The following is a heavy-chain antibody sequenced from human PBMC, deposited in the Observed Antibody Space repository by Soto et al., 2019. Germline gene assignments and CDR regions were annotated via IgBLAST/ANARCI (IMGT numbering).Heavy chain of an antibody. D-gene: IGHD2-15*01. J-gene: IGHJ5*02. Sequence: ASVKVSCKASGYTFTSYAMHWVRQAPGQRLEWMGWINAGNGNTKYSQKFQGRVTITRDTSASTAYMELSSLGSEDTAVYYCARAGVVVAATWFDPWGQGTLVTVSS. CDR1: GYTFTSYA. CDR2: INAGNGNT. V-gene: IGHV1-3*01. CDR3: ARAGVVVAATWFDP.